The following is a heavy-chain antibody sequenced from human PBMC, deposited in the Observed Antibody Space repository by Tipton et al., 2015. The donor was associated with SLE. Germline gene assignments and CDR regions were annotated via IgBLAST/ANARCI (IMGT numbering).Heavy chain of an antibody. CDR2: IGSKAYGGTT. J-gene: IGHJ6*03. CDR3: TRDSQRGITIFGVNYYYMDV. Sequence: SLRLSCTASGFTFGDYAMSWVRQAPGKGREWVGFIGSKAYGGTTEYAASVKGRFTISRDDSKSIAYLQMNSLKTEDTAVYYCTRDSQRGITIFGVNYYYMDVWGKGTTVTVSS. D-gene: IGHD3-3*01. CDR1: GFTFGDYA. V-gene: IGHV3-49*04.